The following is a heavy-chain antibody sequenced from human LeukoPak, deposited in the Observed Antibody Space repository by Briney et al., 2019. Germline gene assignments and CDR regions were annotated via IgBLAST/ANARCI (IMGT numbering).Heavy chain of an antibody. CDR1: GFTFSSYA. Sequence: GGSLRLSCAASGFTFSSYAMSWVRQAPGKGLEWVSVISGSVGSTYYADSVKGRFTISRDNSKNTLYLQMNSLRAEDTAVYYCAKDFHRTGKWGMDVWGQGTTVTVSS. D-gene: IGHD7-27*01. J-gene: IGHJ6*02. CDR2: ISGSVGST. V-gene: IGHV3-23*01. CDR3: AKDFHRTGKWGMDV.